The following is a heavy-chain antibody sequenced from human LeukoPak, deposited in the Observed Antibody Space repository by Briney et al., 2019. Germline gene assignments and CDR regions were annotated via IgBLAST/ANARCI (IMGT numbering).Heavy chain of an antibody. CDR1: GGSINNYF. CDR3: ARDPDVGAFDI. D-gene: IGHD3-16*01. V-gene: IGHV4-59*12. J-gene: IGHJ3*02. CDR2: IFYSGST. Sequence: PSETLSLTCTVPGGSINNYFWSWIRQPPGKGLEWIGYIFYSGSTNYNPSLKSRVTISVDTSKNQFSLKLSSVTAADTAVYYCARDPDVGAFDIWGQGTMVTVSS.